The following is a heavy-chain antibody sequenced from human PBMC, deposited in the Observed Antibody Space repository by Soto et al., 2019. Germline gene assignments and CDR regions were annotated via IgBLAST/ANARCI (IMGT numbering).Heavy chain of an antibody. Sequence: ASVKVSGKASGGTFSSYAISWVRQAPGQGLEWMGGIIPIFGTANYAQKFQGRVTITADESTSTAYMELSSLRSEDTAVYYCARAAQENYCYYGMDVWGQGTTVTVSS. CDR2: IIPIFGTA. V-gene: IGHV1-69*13. CDR1: GGTFSSYA. CDR3: ARAAQENYCYYGMDV. J-gene: IGHJ6*02. D-gene: IGHD2-15*01.